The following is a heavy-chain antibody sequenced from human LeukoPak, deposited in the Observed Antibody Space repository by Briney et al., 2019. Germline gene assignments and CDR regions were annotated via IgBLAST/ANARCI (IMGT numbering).Heavy chain of an antibody. D-gene: IGHD6-19*01. CDR1: GFTFDVYG. CDR2: IIWSGGST. Sequence: GGSLRLSCAASGFTFDVYGMSRARQAPGKGRGWVSGIIWSGGSTGYADSVKGRFTISRDNAKNSLYLQMNSLRAVDTAVYYCARDPLADKETNAFDIWGQGTMVTVSS. CDR3: ARDPLADKETNAFDI. J-gene: IGHJ3*02. V-gene: IGHV3-20*04.